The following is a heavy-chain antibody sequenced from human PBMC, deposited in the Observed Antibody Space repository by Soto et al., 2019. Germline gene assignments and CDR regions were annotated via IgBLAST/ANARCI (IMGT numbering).Heavy chain of an antibody. V-gene: IGHV4-59*01. D-gene: IGHD3-22*01. CDR3: ASSYDSSGYNWFGP. Sequence: SDNLSLTCTVTIGSISSYYWGWIRQPPGKGLEWIGYIYYSGSTNYNPSLKSRVTISVDTSKNQFSLKLSSVTAADTAVYYCASSYDSSGYNWFGPWGQGTLVTVSS. J-gene: IGHJ5*02. CDR2: IYYSGST. CDR1: IGSISSYY.